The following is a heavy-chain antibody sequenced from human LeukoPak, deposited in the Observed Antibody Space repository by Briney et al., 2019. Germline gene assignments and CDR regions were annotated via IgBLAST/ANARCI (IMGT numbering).Heavy chain of an antibody. J-gene: IGHJ4*02. Sequence: PGRSLRLSCAASGFTFTSYGMHWVRQAPGKGLEWVSYISSSSSTIYYADSVKGRFTISRDNAKNSLYLQMNSLRDEDTAVYYCARGYTRAFDYWGQGTLVTVSS. CDR2: ISSSSSTI. CDR3: ARGYTRAFDY. D-gene: IGHD5-24*01. CDR1: GFTFTSYG. V-gene: IGHV3-48*02.